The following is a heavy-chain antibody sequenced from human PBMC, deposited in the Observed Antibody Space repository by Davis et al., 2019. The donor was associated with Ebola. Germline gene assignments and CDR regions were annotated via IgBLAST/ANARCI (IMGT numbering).Heavy chain of an antibody. V-gene: IGHV3-30*03. CDR3: ARDRTIAVAGYFDY. CDR1: GFTFSSYG. CDR2: ISYDGSNK. D-gene: IGHD6-19*01. J-gene: IGHJ4*02. Sequence: GESLKISCAASGFTFSSYGMHWVRQAPGKGLEWVAVISYDGSNKYYADSVKGRFTISRDNSKNTLYLQMNSLRAEDTAVYYCARDRTIAVAGYFDYWGQGTLVTVSS.